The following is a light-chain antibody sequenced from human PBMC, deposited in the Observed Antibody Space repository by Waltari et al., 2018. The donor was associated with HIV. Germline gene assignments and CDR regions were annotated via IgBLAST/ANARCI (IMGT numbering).Light chain of an antibody. Sequence: EIVLTQSPGTLSLSPGERDTLSCRASQSVSSRSLAWYQQRPGQAPRLLISGASSRATGIPDRFSGSGSGTDFTLTISRLEPEDFAVYYCQQYGTSPRTFGQGTKVEIK. CDR1: QSVSSRS. V-gene: IGKV3-20*01. CDR2: GAS. J-gene: IGKJ1*01. CDR3: QQYGTSPRT.